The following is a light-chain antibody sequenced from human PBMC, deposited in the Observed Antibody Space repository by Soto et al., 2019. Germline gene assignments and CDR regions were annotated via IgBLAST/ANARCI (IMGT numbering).Light chain of an antibody. V-gene: IGKV4-1*01. Sequence: DIVMTQSPDSLAVSLGERATINCKSSQSVLYSSNNKNYLAWYQQKPEQPPNLLIYWASTRESGVPDRFSGSGSGTDFTLTISSLQAEDVEVYYCQQYYTTPHTFGQGTKVDI. J-gene: IGKJ2*01. CDR3: QQYYTTPHT. CDR1: QSVLYSSNNKNY. CDR2: WAS.